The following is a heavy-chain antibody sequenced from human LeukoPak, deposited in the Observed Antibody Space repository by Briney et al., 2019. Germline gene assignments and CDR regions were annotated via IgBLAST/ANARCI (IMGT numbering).Heavy chain of an antibody. CDR3: ASGGWLLWGWFDP. CDR2: ISYDGSNK. CDR1: GFTFSSYA. J-gene: IGHJ5*02. D-gene: IGHD3-3*01. V-gene: IGHV3-30*04. Sequence: GGSLRLSCAASGFTFSSYAMHWVRQAPGKRLEWVAVISYDGSNKYYADSVKGRFTISRDNSKNTLYLQMNSLRAEDTAVYYCASGGWLLWGWFDPWGQGTLVTVSS.